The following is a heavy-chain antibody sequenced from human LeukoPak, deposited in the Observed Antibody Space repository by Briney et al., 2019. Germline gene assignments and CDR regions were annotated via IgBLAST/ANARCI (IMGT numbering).Heavy chain of an antibody. Sequence: GGSLRLSCAASGFTFSNYGMYWVRQPLGKGLEWVAFIRDDGSNKYYADSVKGRFTISRDNSKNTLYLQMNSLRAEDTAVYYCAKGYSGWSTDYWGQGTLVTVSS. CDR2: IRDDGSNK. CDR1: GFTFSNYG. CDR3: AKGYSGWSTDY. D-gene: IGHD6-19*01. V-gene: IGHV3-30*02. J-gene: IGHJ4*02.